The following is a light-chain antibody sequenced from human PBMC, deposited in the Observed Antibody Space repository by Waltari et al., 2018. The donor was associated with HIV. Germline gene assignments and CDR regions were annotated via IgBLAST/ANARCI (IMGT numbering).Light chain of an antibody. Sequence: QSALTQPPSASGSPGQSVTIFCTGTSSDVGGYHYVYWYQQHPDKAPKLIIFEVNKRPSGVPDRFSGSKSGNTASLTVSGLQAEDEADYYCSSYAGSDSPYVFGSGTTVTVL. J-gene: IGLJ1*01. CDR1: SSDVGGYHY. CDR3: SSYAGSDSPYV. CDR2: EVN. V-gene: IGLV2-8*01.